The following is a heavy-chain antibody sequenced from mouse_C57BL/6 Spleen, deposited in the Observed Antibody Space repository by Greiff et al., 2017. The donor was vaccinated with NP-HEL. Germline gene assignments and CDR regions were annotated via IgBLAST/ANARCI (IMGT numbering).Heavy chain of an antibody. Sequence: VQLQQPGAELVKPGASVKLSCKASGYTFTSYWMHWVKQRPGQGLEWIGMIHPNSGSTNYNEKFKSKATLTVDKSSSTAYMQLSSLTSEDSAVYYCALTTALDYFDYWGQGTTLTVSS. D-gene: IGHD1-2*01. CDR3: ALTTALDYFDY. V-gene: IGHV1-64*01. CDR1: GYTFTSYW. J-gene: IGHJ2*01. CDR2: IHPNSGST.